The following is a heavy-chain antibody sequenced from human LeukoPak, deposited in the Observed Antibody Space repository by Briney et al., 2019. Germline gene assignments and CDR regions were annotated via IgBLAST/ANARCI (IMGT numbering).Heavy chain of an antibody. CDR2: IYYSGST. Sequence: SETLSLTCTVSGGSISSSSYYWGWIRQPPGKGLEWIGSIYYSGSTYYNPSLKSRVTISVDASKNQFSLKLSSVTAADTAVYYCARLVIYSSGFIKGFDYWGQGTLVTVSS. CDR1: GGSISSSSYY. J-gene: IGHJ4*02. CDR3: ARLVIYSSGFIKGFDY. V-gene: IGHV4-39*01. D-gene: IGHD3-22*01.